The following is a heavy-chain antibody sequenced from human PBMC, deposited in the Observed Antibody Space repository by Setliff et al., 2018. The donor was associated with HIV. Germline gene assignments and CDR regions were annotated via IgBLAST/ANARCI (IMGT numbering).Heavy chain of an antibody. CDR3: ARVVEGSHQVSLYYYYYYYMDV. CDR2: ISYGSTYI. D-gene: IGHD3-3*01. CDR1: GFTFSSYC. Sequence: GGSLRLSCVASGFTFSSYCMDWFRQAPGKGLEWVSSISYGSTYIYQSDFVKGRFTISRDNARKSLYLEMHSLRAEDTAVYYCARVVEGSHQVSLYYYYYYYMDVWGKGTTVTVSS. V-gene: IGHV3-21*01. J-gene: IGHJ6*03.